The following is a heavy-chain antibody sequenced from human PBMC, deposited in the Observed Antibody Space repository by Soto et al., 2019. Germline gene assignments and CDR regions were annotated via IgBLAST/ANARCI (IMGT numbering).Heavy chain of an antibody. Sequence: EVQLVESGGGLVQPGGSPRLSCEASGFTFSNWWMSWVRQAPGKGLEWVANIKKDGSERNYVESVKGRFTISRDNAKNSLYLQLNSLRAEDTAMYYCARAGSENDYWGQGTLVTVSS. D-gene: IGHD3-10*01. CDR3: ARAGSENDY. V-gene: IGHV3-7*05. CDR2: IKKDGSER. J-gene: IGHJ4*02. CDR1: GFTFSNWW.